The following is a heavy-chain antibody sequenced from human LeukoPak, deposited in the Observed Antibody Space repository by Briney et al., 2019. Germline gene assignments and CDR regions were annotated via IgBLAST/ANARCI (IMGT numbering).Heavy chain of an antibody. J-gene: IGHJ4*02. CDR2: NYSSGNT. CDR3: ARGIPVAGLFDY. CDR1: GGSISSGSHY. V-gene: IGHV4-61*02. D-gene: IGHD6-19*01. Sequence: SETLSLTCTVCGGSISSGSHYWSWIRQPAEEALEWIGRNYSSGNTNYNPSLKGRVTISVDTSKNQFSLKLSSVTAADTAIYYCARGIPVAGLFDYWGQGALVAVSS.